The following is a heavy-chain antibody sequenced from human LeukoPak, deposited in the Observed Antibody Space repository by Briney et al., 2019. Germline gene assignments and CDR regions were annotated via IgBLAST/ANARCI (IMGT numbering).Heavy chain of an antibody. CDR3: ARETYYHYYFDY. Sequence: ASVKVSCKASGYTFTSYGISWVRQAPGRGLEWMGWISAYNGNTNYAQKLQGRVTMTTDTSTSTAYMELRSLRSDDTAVYYCARETYYHYYFDYWGQGTLVTVSS. CDR2: ISAYNGNT. CDR1: GYTFTSYG. J-gene: IGHJ4*02. D-gene: IGHD3-16*01. V-gene: IGHV1-18*01.